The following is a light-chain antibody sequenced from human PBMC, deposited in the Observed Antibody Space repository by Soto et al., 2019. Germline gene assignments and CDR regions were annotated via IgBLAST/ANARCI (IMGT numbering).Light chain of an antibody. V-gene: IGKV3-20*01. Sequence: ETVLTQSPGTLSLSPGERATLSCRASQSVSSNSLAWYQQRPGQAPRLLIYGASSRATGIPDRFSGSGSGTDFTLTISRLEPEDFAVYYCQQYGSSPLYTFGQGTKLEIK. CDR2: GAS. CDR3: QQYGSSPLYT. J-gene: IGKJ2*01. CDR1: QSVSSNS.